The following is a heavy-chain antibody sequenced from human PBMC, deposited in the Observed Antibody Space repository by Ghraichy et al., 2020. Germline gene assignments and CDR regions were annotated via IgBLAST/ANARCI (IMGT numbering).Heavy chain of an antibody. Sequence: SETLSLTCTVSGGSINNYYWSWIRQPAGKGLEWIGRIYTSGSINHNPSLKSRVSMSVDTSKNQFSLKLSSVTAADTAVYYCARQKKDPTYCGDDCNFDYWGQGTLVTVSP. J-gene: IGHJ4*02. D-gene: IGHD2-21*02. CDR2: IYTSGSI. V-gene: IGHV4-4*07. CDR1: GGSINNYY. CDR3: ARQKKDPTYCGDDCNFDY.